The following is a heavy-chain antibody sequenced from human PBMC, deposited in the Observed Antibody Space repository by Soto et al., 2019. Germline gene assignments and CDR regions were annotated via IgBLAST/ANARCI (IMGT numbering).Heavy chain of an antibody. Sequence: SETMSLTCSVYVGSFSGYYWSWIRQPPGKGLEWIGEINHSGSTNYNPSLKSRVTISVDTSKNQFSLKLSSVTAADTAVYYCARLQDQLPDDGDYWGQGTLVTVS. CDR2: INHSGST. J-gene: IGHJ4*02. D-gene: IGHD6-6*01. CDR1: VGSFSGYY. CDR3: ARLQDQLPDDGDY. V-gene: IGHV4-34*01.